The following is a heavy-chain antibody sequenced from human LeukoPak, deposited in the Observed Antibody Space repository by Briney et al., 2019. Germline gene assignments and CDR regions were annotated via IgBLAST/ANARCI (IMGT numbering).Heavy chain of an antibody. CDR1: GYTFTSYA. V-gene: IGHV7-4-1*02. CDR3: ARRAADYYDGSRYYSDS. Sequence: ASVKVSCKASGYTFTSYAMNWVRQAPGQGLEWMGWLNTDTGNPTYAQAFTGRFVFSLDTSVSTAYLQITSLKAEDTAVYYCARRAADYYDGSRYYSDSWGQGTLVTVSS. J-gene: IGHJ4*02. D-gene: IGHD3-22*01. CDR2: LNTDTGNP.